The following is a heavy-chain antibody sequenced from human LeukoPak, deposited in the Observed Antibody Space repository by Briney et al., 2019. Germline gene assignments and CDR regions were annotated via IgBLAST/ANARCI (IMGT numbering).Heavy chain of an antibody. CDR2: IIPIFGTA. Sequence: SVKVSCKASGYTFTSYAISWVRQAPGQGLEWMGGIIPIFGTANYAQKFQGRVTITTDESTSTAYMELSSLRSEDTAVYYCARDATADCSGCSCYSDYYYMDVWGKGTTVTVSS. D-gene: IGHD2-15*01. V-gene: IGHV1-69*05. CDR1: GYTFTSYA. J-gene: IGHJ6*03. CDR3: ARDATADCSGCSCYSDYYYMDV.